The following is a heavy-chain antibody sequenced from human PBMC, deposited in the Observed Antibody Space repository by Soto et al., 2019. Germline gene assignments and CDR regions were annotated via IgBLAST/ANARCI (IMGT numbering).Heavy chain of an antibody. CDR1: GGSISSSSYY. CDR2: IYYSGST. CDR3: ARSITMVRGVIWGYYYGMDV. Sequence: PXETLSLTCTVSGGSISSSSYYWGWIRQPPGKGLEWIGSIYYSGSTYYNPSLKSRVTISVDTSKNQFSLKLSSVTAADTAVYYCARSITMVRGVIWGYYYGMDVWGQGTTVTVSS. D-gene: IGHD3-10*01. V-gene: IGHV4-39*01. J-gene: IGHJ6*02.